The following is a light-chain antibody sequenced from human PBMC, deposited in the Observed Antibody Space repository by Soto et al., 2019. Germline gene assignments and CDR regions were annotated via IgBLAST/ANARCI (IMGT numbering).Light chain of an antibody. Sequence: DIQMTQSPSSLSASVGDRVTITCRASQSISNYLNWYQQKPGKAPKLLIYAASSLQSGVPSRFSGSGSGTDFTLTISSLQPEDFATYYCQQSYSTLRTFGQGTMVDI. CDR3: QQSYSTLRT. CDR1: QSISNY. CDR2: AAS. V-gene: IGKV1-39*01. J-gene: IGKJ1*01.